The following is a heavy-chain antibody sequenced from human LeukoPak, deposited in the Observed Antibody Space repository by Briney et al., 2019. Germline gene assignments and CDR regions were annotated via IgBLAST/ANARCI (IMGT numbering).Heavy chain of an antibody. V-gene: IGHV1-18*01. CDR2: ISAYNGNT. D-gene: IGHD3-16*01. Sequence: ASVKVSCRASGYTFTGYGISWVRQAPGQGLEWMGWISAYNGNTNYAQKLQGRVTMTTDTSTSTAYMELRSLRSDDTAVYYCARDLRVITEGDFDYWGQGTLVTVSS. J-gene: IGHJ4*02. CDR3: ARDLRVITEGDFDY. CDR1: GYTFTGYG.